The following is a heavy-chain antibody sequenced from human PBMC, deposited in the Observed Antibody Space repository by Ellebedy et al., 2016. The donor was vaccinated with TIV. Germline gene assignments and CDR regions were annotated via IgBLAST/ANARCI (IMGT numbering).Heavy chain of an antibody. CDR2: ISTSGGNT. J-gene: IGHJ4*02. Sequence: GGSLRLSXAASGFTFSNYAMSWVRQAPGKGLEWVSTISTSGGNTYYADSVKGRFTISRDNSRNTLYLQMNSLRAEDTAVYYCAKDLGDSARQPIDYWGQGTLVTVSA. V-gene: IGHV3-23*01. CDR1: GFTFSNYA. CDR3: AKDLGDSARQPIDY. D-gene: IGHD2-21*01.